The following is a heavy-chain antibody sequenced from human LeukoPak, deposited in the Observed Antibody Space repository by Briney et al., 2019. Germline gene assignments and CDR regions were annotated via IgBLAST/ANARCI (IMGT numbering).Heavy chain of an antibody. CDR1: GFTFSTYA. V-gene: IGHV3-66*01. J-gene: IGHJ3*02. Sequence: PGGSLRLSCAASGFTFSTYAMSWVRQAPGKGLEWVSVIYSGGSTYYADSVKGRFTISRDNAKNTLYLQMNSLRAEDTAVYYCARVKGGWELLSGDAFDIWGQGTMVTVSS. CDR2: IYSGGST. CDR3: ARVKGGWELLSGDAFDI. D-gene: IGHD1-26*01.